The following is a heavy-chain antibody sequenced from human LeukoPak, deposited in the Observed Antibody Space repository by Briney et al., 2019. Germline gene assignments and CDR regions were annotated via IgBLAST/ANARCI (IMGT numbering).Heavy chain of an antibody. Sequence: PSQTLSLTCTVSGGSISSGDYYWSWIRQPPGKGLEWIGYIYYSGSTYYNPSLKSRVTMSVDTSKNQFSLKLSSVTAADTAVYYCARDPEDYGDFPDWYFDLWGRGTLVTVSS. D-gene: IGHD4-17*01. J-gene: IGHJ2*01. CDR1: GGSISSGDYY. CDR2: IYYSGST. CDR3: ARDPEDYGDFPDWYFDL. V-gene: IGHV4-30-4*08.